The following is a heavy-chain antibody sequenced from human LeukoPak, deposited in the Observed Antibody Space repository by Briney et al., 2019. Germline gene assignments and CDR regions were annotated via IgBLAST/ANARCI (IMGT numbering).Heavy chain of an antibody. V-gene: IGHV3-48*03. CDR3: ARRGFYDTSGYLFDH. CDR1: GFTFSSYE. J-gene: IGHJ4*02. Sequence: EGSLRLSCAASGFTFSSYEMNWVRQAPGKGLEWVSYISTSGSPIYYGNSVKGRFTISRDNAKNSLYLQMNSLRAEDTALYYCARRGFYDTSGYLFDHWGQGTLVTVSS. D-gene: IGHD3-22*01. CDR2: ISTSGSPI.